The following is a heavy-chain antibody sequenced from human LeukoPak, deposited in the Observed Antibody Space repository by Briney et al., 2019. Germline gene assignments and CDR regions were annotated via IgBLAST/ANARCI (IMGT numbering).Heavy chain of an antibody. D-gene: IGHD5-12*01. Sequence: GASVKVSCKASGYTFTSYDINWVRQATGQGLEWMGWISTYNGNTNYAQNLQGRVTMTADTSTSTAYMELRTLISDDTAVYYCARGRGSTSRYWGQGTLVTVSS. CDR1: GYTFTSYD. V-gene: IGHV1-18*01. CDR2: ISTYNGNT. CDR3: ARGRGSTSRY. J-gene: IGHJ4*02.